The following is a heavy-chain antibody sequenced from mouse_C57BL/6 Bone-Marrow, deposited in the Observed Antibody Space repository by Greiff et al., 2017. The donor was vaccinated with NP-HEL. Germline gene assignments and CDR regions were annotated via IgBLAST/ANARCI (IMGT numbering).Heavy chain of an antibody. Sequence: VKLQQSGAELVRPGASVTLSCKASGYTFTDYEMHWVKQTPVHGLEWIGAIDPETGGTAYNQKFKGKAILTADKSSSTAYMELRSLTSEDSAVYYCTRFQDYFDYWGQGTTLTVSS. CDR1: GYTFTDYE. J-gene: IGHJ2*01. CDR3: TRFQDYFDY. CDR2: IDPETGGT. V-gene: IGHV1-15*01.